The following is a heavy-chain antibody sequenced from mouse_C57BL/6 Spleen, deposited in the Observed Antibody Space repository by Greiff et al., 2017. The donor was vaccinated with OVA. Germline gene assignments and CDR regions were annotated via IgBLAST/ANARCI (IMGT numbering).Heavy chain of an antibody. J-gene: IGHJ3*01. CDR2: IRNKANGYTT. V-gene: IGHV7-3*01. CDR3: ARYEGGFAY. Sequence: EVQRVESGGGLVQPGGSLSLSCAASGFTFTDYYMSWVRQPPGKALAWWGFIRNKANGYTTEYSASVKGRFTISRDNSQSILYLQMNALRAEDSATYYCARYEGGFAYWGQGTLVTVSA. CDR1: GFTFTDYY. D-gene: IGHD3-3*01.